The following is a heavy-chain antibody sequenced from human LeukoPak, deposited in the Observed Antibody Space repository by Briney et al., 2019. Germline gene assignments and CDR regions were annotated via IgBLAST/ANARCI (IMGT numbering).Heavy chain of an antibody. CDR3: ARSFYCSGGSCQSNYYYYGVDV. Sequence: ASVKVSCKASGGTFSSYAISWVRQAPGQGLEWMGRIIPILGIANYAQKFQGRVTITADKSTSTAYMELSSLRSEDTAVYYCARSFYCSGGSCQSNYYYYGVDVWGQGTTVTVSS. CDR1: GGTFSSYA. V-gene: IGHV1-69*04. D-gene: IGHD2-15*01. CDR2: IIPILGIA. J-gene: IGHJ6*02.